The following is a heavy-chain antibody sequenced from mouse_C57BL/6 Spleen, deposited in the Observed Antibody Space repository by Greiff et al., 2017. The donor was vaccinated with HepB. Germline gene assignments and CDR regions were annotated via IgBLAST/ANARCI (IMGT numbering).Heavy chain of an antibody. V-gene: IGHV5-12*01. J-gene: IGHJ4*01. Sequence: GKLVESGGGLVQPGGSLKLSCAASGFTFSDYYMYWVRQTPEKRLEWVAYISNGGGSTYYPDTVKGRFTISRDNAKNTLYLQMSRLKSEDTAMYYCARHGDGYPDAMDYWGQGTSVTVSS. CDR2: ISNGGGST. D-gene: IGHD2-3*01. CDR3: ARHGDGYPDAMDY. CDR1: GFTFSDYY.